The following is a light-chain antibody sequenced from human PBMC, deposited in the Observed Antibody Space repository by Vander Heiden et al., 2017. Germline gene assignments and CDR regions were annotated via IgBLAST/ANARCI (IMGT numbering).Light chain of an antibody. V-gene: IGKV1-8*01. J-gene: IGKJ1*01. CDR2: AAS. CDR3: QQDDSYPWT. CDR1: QGISSY. Sequence: AIRKTQSPSSLSASTGDRVTITCRASQGISSYLAWYQQKPGKAPKLLIYAASTLQSRVPSRFSGSGSGTDFTLTISCLQSEDFATYYCQQDDSYPWTFGQGTKVEIK.